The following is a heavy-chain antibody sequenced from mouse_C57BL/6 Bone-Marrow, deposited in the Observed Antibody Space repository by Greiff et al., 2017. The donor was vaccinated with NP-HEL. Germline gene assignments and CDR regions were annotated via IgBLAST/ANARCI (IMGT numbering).Heavy chain of an antibody. Sequence: VQLQQSGAELARPGASVKLSCKASGYTFTSYGISWVKQRTGQGLEWIGEIYPRSGNTYYNEKFKGKATLTADKSSSTAYMQLSSLTSEDTAVYYCTTSNGRRGYWGQGTTLTVSS. CDR3: TTSNGRRGY. V-gene: IGHV1-81*01. CDR1: GYTFTSYG. J-gene: IGHJ2*01. D-gene: IGHD1-1*01. CDR2: IYPRSGNT.